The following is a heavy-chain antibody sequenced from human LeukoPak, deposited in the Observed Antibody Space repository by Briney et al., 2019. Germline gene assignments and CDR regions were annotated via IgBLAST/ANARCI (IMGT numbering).Heavy chain of an antibody. Sequence: GASVKVSCKASGYTFTDYYMHWVRQAPGQGLEWMGWINPNSGGTNYAQKFQGRVTMTRDTSISTAYMELSRLRSDDTAVYYCARCLFRGSCYLNWFDPWGQGTLVTVSS. D-gene: IGHD2-15*01. J-gene: IGHJ5*02. CDR3: ARCLFRGSCYLNWFDP. V-gene: IGHV1-2*02. CDR2: INPNSGGT. CDR1: GYTFTDYY.